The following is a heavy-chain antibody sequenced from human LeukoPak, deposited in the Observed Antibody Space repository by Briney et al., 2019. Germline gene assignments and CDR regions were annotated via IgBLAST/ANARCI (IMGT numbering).Heavy chain of an antibody. CDR3: ARGHSYSYGQYSGY. J-gene: IGHJ4*02. Sequence: PSETLSLTCTVSGGSISSYYWTWIRQPPGKGLGWIGFIYYSGSTNYNPSLKSRVTISVDTSKNQFSLKLSSVTAADTAVYYCARGHSYSYGQYSGYWGQGTLVTVSS. D-gene: IGHD5-18*01. V-gene: IGHV4-59*01. CDR2: IYYSGST. CDR1: GGSISSYY.